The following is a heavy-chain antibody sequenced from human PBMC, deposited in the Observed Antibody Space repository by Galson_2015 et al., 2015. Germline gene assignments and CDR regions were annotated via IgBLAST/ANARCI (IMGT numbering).Heavy chain of an antibody. D-gene: IGHD6-13*01. CDR2: ISSSGSTI. CDR1: GFTFSDYY. V-gene: IGHV3-11*01. J-gene: IGHJ4*02. Sequence: SLRLSCAASGFTFSDYYMSWFRQAPGQGLEWVSYISSSGSTIYYADSVKGRFTISRDNAKNSLYLQMNSLRAEDTAVYYCARDSSSWAYFDYGGQGARGTVSS. CDR3: ARDSSSWAYFDY.